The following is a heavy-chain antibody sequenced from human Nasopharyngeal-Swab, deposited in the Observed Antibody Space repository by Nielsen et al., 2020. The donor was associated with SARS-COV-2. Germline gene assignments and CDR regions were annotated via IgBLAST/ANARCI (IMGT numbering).Heavy chain of an antibody. CDR2: ISYDGSNK. CDR1: GFTFSSYA. Sequence: GGSLRLSCAASGFTFSSYAMHWVRQAPGKGLEWVAVISYDGSNKYYADSVKGRFTISRDNSKNTLYLQMNSLRAEATAVYYCARSYYGAYYYGMDVWGQGTTVTVSS. CDR3: ARSYYGAYYYGMDV. V-gene: IGHV3-30-3*01. J-gene: IGHJ6*02. D-gene: IGHD4-17*01.